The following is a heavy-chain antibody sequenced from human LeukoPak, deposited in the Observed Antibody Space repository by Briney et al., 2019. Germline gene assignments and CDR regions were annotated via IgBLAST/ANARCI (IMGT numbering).Heavy chain of an antibody. CDR1: GFTFNNYA. Sequence: GGSLRLSCAASGFTFNNYAMSWVRQAPGKGLEWVAVIIGNGGRTFYADSVKGRFTITRDNSKNTLHLQMNSLRVEDTAVYYCAKGSGGTAQAGPCYGMDVWGQGTTVSVPS. J-gene: IGHJ6*02. V-gene: IGHV3-23*01. CDR2: IIGNGGRT. D-gene: IGHD6-13*01. CDR3: AKGSGGTAQAGPCYGMDV.